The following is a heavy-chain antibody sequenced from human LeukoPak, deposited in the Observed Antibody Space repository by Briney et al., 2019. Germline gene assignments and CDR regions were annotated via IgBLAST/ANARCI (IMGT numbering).Heavy chain of an antibody. V-gene: IGHV4-34*01. CDR3: ARGRGYCSGGSCRIFDY. D-gene: IGHD2-15*01. Sequence: SETLSLTCAVYGGSFSGYYWSWIRQPPGKGLEWIGEINHSGSTNYNPSLKSRVTISVDTSKNQFSLKLSSVTAADTAVYYCARGRGYCSGGSCRIFDYWGQGTLVTVSS. CDR1: GGSFSGYY. CDR2: INHSGST. J-gene: IGHJ4*02.